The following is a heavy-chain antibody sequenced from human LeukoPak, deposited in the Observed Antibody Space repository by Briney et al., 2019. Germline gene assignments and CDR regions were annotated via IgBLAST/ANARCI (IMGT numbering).Heavy chain of an antibody. D-gene: IGHD6-13*01. CDR1: GDSVSSNSAA. CDR2: TYYRSKWYN. J-gene: IGHJ4*02. Sequence: SQTLSLTCAISGDSVSSNSAAWNWIRQSPSRGLEWLGRTYYRSKWYNDYAVSVKSRITINPDTSKNQFSMQLNSVTPEDTAVYYCARDRSSSWYGGIFFFDYWGQGTLVTVSS. V-gene: IGHV6-1*01. CDR3: ARDRSSSWYGGIFFFDY.